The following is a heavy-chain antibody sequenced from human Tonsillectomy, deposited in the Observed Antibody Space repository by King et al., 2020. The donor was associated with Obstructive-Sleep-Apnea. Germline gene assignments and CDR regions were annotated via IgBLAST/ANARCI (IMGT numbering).Heavy chain of an antibody. CDR1: GFTFSSYD. CDR2: IGTSCDT. Sequence: VQLVEAGGGLVQPWGSLRLSCAASGFTFSSYDMHWVRQATGKGLKWVSAIGTSCDTDFPVSVKGRFPISRENAKNSLYLQMNSLRAGDTAVYYCARAGYSGYADAFDIWGQGTMVTVSS. CDR3: ARAGYSGYADAFDI. J-gene: IGHJ3*02. V-gene: IGHV3-13*01. D-gene: IGHD5-12*01.